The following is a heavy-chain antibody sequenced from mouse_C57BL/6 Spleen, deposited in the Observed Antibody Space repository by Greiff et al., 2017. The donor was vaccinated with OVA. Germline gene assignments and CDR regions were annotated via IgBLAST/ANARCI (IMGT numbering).Heavy chain of an antibody. V-gene: IGHV1-61*01. CDR1: GYTFTSYW. CDR2: IYPSDSET. CDR3: ARFHYYGSSYRYFDY. Sequence: QVQLQQPGAELVRPGSSVKLSCKASGYTFTSYWMDWVKQRPGQGLEWIGNIYPSDSETHYNQKFKDKATLTVDKSSSTAYMQLSSLTSEDSAVYYCARFHYYGSSYRYFDYWGQGTTLTVSS. J-gene: IGHJ2*01. D-gene: IGHD1-1*01.